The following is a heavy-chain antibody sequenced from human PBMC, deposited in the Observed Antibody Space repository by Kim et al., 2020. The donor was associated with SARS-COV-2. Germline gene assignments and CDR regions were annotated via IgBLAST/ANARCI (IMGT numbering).Heavy chain of an antibody. D-gene: IGHD5-12*01. CDR3: AQGGEYSGYDSFDY. CDR1: GFIFSTYS. CDR2: TSSSSSYI. Sequence: GGSLRLSCAASGFIFSTYSMNWVRQAPGKGLEWVSSTSSSSSYIYYADSVKGRFTISRDNAKNSLYLQMNSLRAEDTAVYYCAQGGEYSGYDSFDYWGQGTLVTVSS. J-gene: IGHJ4*02. V-gene: IGHV3-21*01.